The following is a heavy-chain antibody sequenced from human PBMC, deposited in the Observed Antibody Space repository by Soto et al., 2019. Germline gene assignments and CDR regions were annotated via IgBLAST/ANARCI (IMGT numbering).Heavy chain of an antibody. J-gene: IGHJ3*01. CDR3: ARDRDGYKPDAFDL. V-gene: IGHV3-21*01. Sequence: PGGSLRLACAASGFTFSSYSMNWVRQAPGKGLEWVSSISSSSSYIYYADSVKGRFTISRDNAKNSLYLQMNSLRAEDTAVYYCARDRDGYKPDAFDLWGQGTMVTVSS. CDR2: ISSSSSYI. CDR1: GFTFSSYS. D-gene: IGHD5-12*01.